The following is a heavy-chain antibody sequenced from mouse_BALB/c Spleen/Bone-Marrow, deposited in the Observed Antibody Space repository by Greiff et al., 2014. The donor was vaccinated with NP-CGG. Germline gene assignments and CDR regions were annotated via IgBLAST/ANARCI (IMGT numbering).Heavy chain of an antibody. V-gene: IGHV14-3*02. CDR2: IDPANGNT. D-gene: IGHD1-1*01. J-gene: IGHJ1*01. CDR1: GFNIKDTY. CDR3: ASYYYSRYFDV. Sequence: VQLKQSGAELVKPGASVKLSCTASGFNIKDTYMHWVKQRPEQGLEWIGRIDPANGNTKYDPKFQGKATITADTSSNTAYLQLSSLTSEDTAVYYCASYYYSRYFDVWGAGTTVTVSS.